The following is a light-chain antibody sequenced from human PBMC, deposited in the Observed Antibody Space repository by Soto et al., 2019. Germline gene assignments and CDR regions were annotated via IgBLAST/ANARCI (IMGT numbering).Light chain of an antibody. CDR2: DTT. Sequence: QAVVTQEPSLTVSPGGTVTLTFGSTTGAVTSGHYPSWFQQKPGQAPRTLIYDTTNRHSWTPARFSGSLLGGKAALTLSGAQPEDEAEYYCLLSYSDAWGGVFGGGTKVTVL. CDR1: TGAVTSGHY. J-gene: IGLJ3*02. CDR3: LLSYSDAWGGV. V-gene: IGLV7-46*01.